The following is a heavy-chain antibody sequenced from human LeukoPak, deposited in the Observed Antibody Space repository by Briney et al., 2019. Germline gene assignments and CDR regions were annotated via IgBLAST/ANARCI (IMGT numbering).Heavy chain of an antibody. D-gene: IGHD3-22*01. CDR3: ATRGAEYYYDSSGYHYFDY. CDR1: GYTLTELS. CDR2: FDPEVGET. J-gene: IGHJ4*02. Sequence: ASVKVSCKVSGYTLTELSMHWVRQAPGKGLEWMGGFDPEVGETIYAQKFQGRVTMTEDTSTDTAYMELSRLRSEDTAVYYCATRGAEYYYDSSGYHYFDYWGQGTLVTVSS. V-gene: IGHV1-24*01.